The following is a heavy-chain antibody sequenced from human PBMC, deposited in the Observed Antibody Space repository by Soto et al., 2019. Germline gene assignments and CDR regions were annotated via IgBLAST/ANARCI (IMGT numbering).Heavy chain of an antibody. J-gene: IGHJ3*02. CDR1: GYTFTSYY. CDR2: INPRGGST. D-gene: IGHD6-13*01. CDR3: AREPGIAAAGTDAFDI. Sequence: ASVQVSCKASGYTFTSYYMHWVRQAPGQGLEWMGIINPRGGSTSYAQKFQGRVTMTRDTSTRTVYMELSSLRSEDTVFYYCAREPGIAAAGTDAFDIWGQGTTVTVSS. V-gene: IGHV1-46*01.